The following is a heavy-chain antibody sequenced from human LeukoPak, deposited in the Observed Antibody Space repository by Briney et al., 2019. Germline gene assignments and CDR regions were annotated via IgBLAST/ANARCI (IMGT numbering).Heavy chain of an antibody. CDR3: ARGPLRAVWYFDL. D-gene: IGHD2-8*01. J-gene: IGHJ2*01. CDR2: IDYSGST. V-gene: IGHV4-59*01. CDR1: GGSISSYY. Sequence: SETLSLTCTVSGGSISSYYWSWVRQPPGKGLDWIWYIDYSGSTKYNPSLKSRVTISVDQSKNHFSLKLYSVTAADTAVYYCARGPLRAVWYFDLWGRGTLVAVSS.